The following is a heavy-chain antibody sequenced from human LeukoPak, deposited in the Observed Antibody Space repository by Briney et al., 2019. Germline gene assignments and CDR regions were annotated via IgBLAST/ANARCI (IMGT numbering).Heavy chain of an antibody. CDR1: GGSINSHY. J-gene: IGHJ4*02. Sequence: SETLSLTCSVSGGSINSHYWSWIRQPPGKRLEWIGYIFNTGNTNYNPSLASRVTMSVDTSRAQFLLRLSPVTAADTAIYYCASRPADTTWYGVFDYWSQGTLVTVSS. CDR3: ASRPADTTWYGVFDY. D-gene: IGHD3-10*01. CDR2: IFNTGNT. V-gene: IGHV4-59*11.